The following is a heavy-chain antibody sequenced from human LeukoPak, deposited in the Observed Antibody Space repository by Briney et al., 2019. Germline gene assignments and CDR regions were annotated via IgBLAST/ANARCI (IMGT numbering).Heavy chain of an antibody. CDR2: IYPGDSET. CDR1: GYSFTSYW. J-gene: IGHJ4*02. V-gene: IGHV5-51*01. CDR3: ARLSGGPADY. D-gene: IGHD5-12*01. Sequence: GDSLKISLKGSGYSFTSYWIGLVRQMPGKGLELMGIIYPGDSETRYSPSLQGQVTISADKSISTAYLQWSSLKVSDTAMYYCARLSGGPADYWGQGTLVTVSS.